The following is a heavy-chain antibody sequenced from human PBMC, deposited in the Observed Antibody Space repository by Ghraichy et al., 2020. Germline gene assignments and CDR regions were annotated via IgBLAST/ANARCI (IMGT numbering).Heavy chain of an antibody. CDR3: ARHKYSGKTTDAFDI. J-gene: IGHJ3*02. D-gene: IGHD1-26*01. Sequence: SETLSLTCVVSGGSITSSSYYWGWIRQPPGKGLEWIGSIYYSGSTYNNPSLKSRVTISVDTSKNQFSLKLSSVTVADTAVYFCARHKYSGKTTDAFDIWGQGTMVTVSS. CDR2: IYYSGST. CDR1: GGSITSSSYY. V-gene: IGHV4-39*01.